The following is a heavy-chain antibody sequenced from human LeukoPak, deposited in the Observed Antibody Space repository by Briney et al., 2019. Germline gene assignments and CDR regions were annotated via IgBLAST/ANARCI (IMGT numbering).Heavy chain of an antibody. CDR1: GFTFSSYA. D-gene: IGHD1-26*01. J-gene: IGHJ4*02. V-gene: IGHV3-23*01. CDR2: ISGSGGST. Sequence: GGSLRLSCAASGFTFSSYAMSWVRQAPGKGLEWVSAISGSGGSTYYADSVKGRFTISRDNSKNTLYLQMNSLRAEDTAVYYCPTGATIEGGFDYWGQGTLFTVSS. CDR3: PTGATIEGGFDY.